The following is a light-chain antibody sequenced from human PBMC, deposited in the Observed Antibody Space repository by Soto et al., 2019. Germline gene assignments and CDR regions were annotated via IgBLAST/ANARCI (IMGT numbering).Light chain of an antibody. J-gene: IGLJ1*01. Sequence: QSALTQPASVSGSPGQSVTISCTGPRSDIGDSNFISWYQHSPGKAPRLLIYEVTNRPSGVSKRFSGSTAGNTASLTISGLLDDDEADYFCASFRRGTLLVFGTGTKLTVL. CDR3: ASFRRGTLLV. V-gene: IGLV2-14*01. CDR1: RSDIGDSNF. CDR2: EVT.